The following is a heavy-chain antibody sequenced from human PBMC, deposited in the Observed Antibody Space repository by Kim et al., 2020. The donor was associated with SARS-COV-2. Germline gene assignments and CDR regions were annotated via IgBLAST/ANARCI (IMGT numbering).Heavy chain of an antibody. CDR3: ASSDCSSTSCYVDYGSGSGIFDY. CDR1: GGTFSSYA. V-gene: IGHV1-69*13. CDR2: IIPIFGTA. D-gene: IGHD2-2*01. J-gene: IGHJ4*02. Sequence: SVKVSCKASGGTFSSYAISWVRQAPGQGLEWMGGIIPIFGTANYAQKFQGRVTITADESTSTAYMELSSLRSEDTAVYYCASSDCSSTSCYVDYGSGSGIFDYWGQGTLVTVSS.